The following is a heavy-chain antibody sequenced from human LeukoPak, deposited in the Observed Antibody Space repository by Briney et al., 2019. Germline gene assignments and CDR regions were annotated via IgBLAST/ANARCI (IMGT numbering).Heavy chain of an antibody. CDR2: INNDGRST. V-gene: IGHV3-74*01. Sequence: GGSLRLSCVASGFAFTNYGMMWVRQAPGKGLVWVSYINNDGRSTTYADSVKGRFTISRDNAKNTLYLQMNSLRDDDTAMYYCVRNYNGMTYGGQGTLVIVSS. CDR3: VRNYNGMTY. J-gene: IGHJ4*02. CDR1: GFAFTNYG. D-gene: IGHD1-26*01.